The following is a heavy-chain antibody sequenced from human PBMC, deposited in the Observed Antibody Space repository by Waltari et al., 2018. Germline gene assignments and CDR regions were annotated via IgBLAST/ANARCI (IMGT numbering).Heavy chain of an antibody. CDR3: ARLSPYTSSGDFFDP. V-gene: IGHV4-38-2*01. Sequence: QVQLQESGPRLVKPSETLSLTCSVSGCPIGSEYYWAWVRQSPGEGLVWIGSTYHSGSADYNPSLKGRVTISVDTSKNQFSLKLTSVTVADSGVYYCARLSPYTSSGDFFDPWGQGALVTVSS. CDR1: GCPIGSEYY. J-gene: IGHJ5*02. CDR2: TYHSGSA. D-gene: IGHD2-21*02.